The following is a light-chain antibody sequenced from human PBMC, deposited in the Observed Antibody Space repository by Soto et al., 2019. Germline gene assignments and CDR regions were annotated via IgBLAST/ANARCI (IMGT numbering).Light chain of an antibody. V-gene: IGLV2-14*01. CDR1: SSDVGGYNY. CDR2: DVS. CDR3: SSYTTSSTPFYV. Sequence: QSVLTQPASVSGSPGQSITISCTGTSSDVGGYNYVSWYQQHPGKAPKLMIYDVSNRPSGVSNRFSGSKSGNTASLTISGLQAEDEADYYCSSYTTSSTPFYVFGTGPKVT. J-gene: IGLJ1*01.